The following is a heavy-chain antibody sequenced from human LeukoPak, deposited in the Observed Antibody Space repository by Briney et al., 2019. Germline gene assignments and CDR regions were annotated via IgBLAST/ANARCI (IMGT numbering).Heavy chain of an antibody. J-gene: IGHJ4*02. CDR1: GFTFSGYW. Sequence: GGSLRLSCAASGFTFSGYWMHWVRQAPGKGLVWVSRINRDATITNYADSAKGRFSISRDNAKNTLYLQMNNLGGEDTAVYYCAIMATIAGVDHWGLGTLVTVSS. D-gene: IGHD5-12*01. V-gene: IGHV3-74*01. CDR3: AIMATIAGVDH. CDR2: INRDATIT.